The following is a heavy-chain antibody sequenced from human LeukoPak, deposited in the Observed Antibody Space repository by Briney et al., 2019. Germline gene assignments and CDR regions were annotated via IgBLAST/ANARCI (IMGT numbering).Heavy chain of an antibody. CDR1: GFTVSSNY. Sequence: GGSLRLSCAASGFTVSSNYMSWVRQAPGKGLEWVSVIYSGGSTYYADSVKGRFTISRDNSKNTLYLQMNSLRAEDTAVYYCARDWELGEDYYYYGMDVWGQGTTVTVSS. CDR3: ARDWELGEDYYYYGMDV. D-gene: IGHD3-16*01. J-gene: IGHJ6*02. V-gene: IGHV3-66*01. CDR2: IYSGGST.